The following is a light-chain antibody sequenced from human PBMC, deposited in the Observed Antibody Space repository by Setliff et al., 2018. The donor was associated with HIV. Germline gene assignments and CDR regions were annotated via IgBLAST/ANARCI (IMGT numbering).Light chain of an antibody. CDR2: NIN. Sequence: QSALTQPASVSGSPGQSITISCIGSSSDIGDYESVSWYQQHPGEVPKLIIYNINKRPSGISGRFSGSKSGNTASLTISGLQAEDEADYHCCSYAGSDTWMFGGGTK. CDR1: SSDIGDYES. CDR3: CSYAGSDTWM. V-gene: IGLV2-23*02. J-gene: IGLJ3*02.